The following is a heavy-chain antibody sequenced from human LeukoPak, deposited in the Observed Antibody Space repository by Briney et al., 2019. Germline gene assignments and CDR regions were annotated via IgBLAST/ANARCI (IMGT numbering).Heavy chain of an antibody. CDR2: IKSDGSTT. Sequence: GGYLRLSCAASGFTLRSYEMNWVRHAPGRGLEWVSRIKSDGSTTNDEDSVRGRFNISRDNAKNTLYLQMNSLRAEDTALYYCVRGGYASTNFGYWGQGTLVTVSS. CDR3: VRGGYASTNFGY. D-gene: IGHD6-13*01. J-gene: IGHJ4*02. V-gene: IGHV3-74*01. CDR1: GFTLRSYE.